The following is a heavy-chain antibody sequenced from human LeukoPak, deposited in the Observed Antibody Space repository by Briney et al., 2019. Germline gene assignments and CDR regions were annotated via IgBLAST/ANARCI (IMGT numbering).Heavy chain of an antibody. CDR3: ARESRYSSSWYLDVGY. CDR2: ISYDGSNK. Sequence: GGSLRLSCAASGFTFSSYAMHWVRQAPGKGLEWVAVISYDGSNKYYADSVKGRFTISRDNSKNTLYLQMNSLRAEDTAVYYCARESRYSSSWYLDVGYWGQGTLVTVSS. J-gene: IGHJ4*02. D-gene: IGHD6-13*01. V-gene: IGHV3-30*01. CDR1: GFTFSSYA.